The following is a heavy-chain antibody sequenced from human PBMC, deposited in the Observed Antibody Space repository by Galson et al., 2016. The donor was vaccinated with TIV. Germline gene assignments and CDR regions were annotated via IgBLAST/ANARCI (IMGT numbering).Heavy chain of an antibody. D-gene: IGHD1-20*01. V-gene: IGHV1-69*05. CDR1: GGTFISYA. CDR3: AIARRLTGADCSQSPSMDV. CDR2: IIPIFRSA. J-gene: IGHJ6*02. Sequence: SVKVSCKASGGTFISYAVSWVRQSPGQGLEWMGGIIPIFRSAKTSQTFQGRVTLTTDESTSTVYMEVRNLRSEDTAVYDCAIARRLTGADCSQSPSMDVWGQGTTVTVSS.